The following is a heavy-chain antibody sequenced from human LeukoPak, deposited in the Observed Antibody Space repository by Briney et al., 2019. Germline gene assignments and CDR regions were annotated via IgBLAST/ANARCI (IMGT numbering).Heavy chain of an antibody. CDR1: GGTFSSYA. CDR2: ISGYNGKT. V-gene: IGHV1-18*01. J-gene: IGHJ5*02. D-gene: IGHD2-15*01. CDR3: AXXGAVVDNWFDP. Sequence: VASVKVSCKASGGTFSSYAISWARQAPGQGLEWMGWISGYNGKTKYAQKLQDRVTMTTDTSTTTAYMELRSLRSDDTAVYYCAXXGAVVDNWFDPWGQGTLVTVSS.